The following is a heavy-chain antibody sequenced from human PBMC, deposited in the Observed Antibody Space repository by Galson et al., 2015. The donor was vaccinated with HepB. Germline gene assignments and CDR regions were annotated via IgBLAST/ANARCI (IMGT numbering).Heavy chain of an antibody. V-gene: IGHV3-48*01. Sequence: SLRLSCAASGFTFSSYSMNWVRQAPGKGLEWVSYISSGSSTIYYADSVRGRFAISRDNAKNSLSLQMNSLRAEDTAVYYCARGRTGDYFDYWGQGSLVTVSS. D-gene: IGHD4-17*01. J-gene: IGHJ4*02. CDR2: ISSGSSTI. CDR1: GFTFSSYS. CDR3: ARGRTGDYFDY.